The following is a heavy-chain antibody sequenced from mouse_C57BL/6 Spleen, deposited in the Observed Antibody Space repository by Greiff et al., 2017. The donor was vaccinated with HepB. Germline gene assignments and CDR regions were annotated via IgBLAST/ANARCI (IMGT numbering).Heavy chain of an antibody. Sequence: EVKLVESGGGLVQPKGSLKLSCAASGFSFNTYAMNWVRQAPGKGLEWVARIRSKSNNYATYYADSVKDRFTISRDDSESMLYLQMNNLKTEDTAMYYCVRHKDYYGSSLDYWGQGTTLTVSS. J-gene: IGHJ2*01. CDR1: GFSFNTYA. CDR2: IRSKSNNYAT. V-gene: IGHV10-1*01. D-gene: IGHD1-1*01. CDR3: VRHKDYYGSSLDY.